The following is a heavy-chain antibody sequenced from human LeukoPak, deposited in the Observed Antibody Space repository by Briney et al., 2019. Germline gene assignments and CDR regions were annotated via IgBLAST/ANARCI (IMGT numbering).Heavy chain of an antibody. CDR3: AGNYYGSGSYYSEDRY. CDR1: GGSISSYY. D-gene: IGHD3-10*01. CDR2: IYTSGST. V-gene: IGHV4-4*07. Sequence: SETLSLTCTVSGGSISSYYWSWIRQPAGKGLEWIGRIYTSGSTNYNPSLKSRVTISVDTSKNQFSLKLSSVTAADTAVYYCAGNYYGSGSYYSEDRYWGQGTLVTVSS. J-gene: IGHJ4*02.